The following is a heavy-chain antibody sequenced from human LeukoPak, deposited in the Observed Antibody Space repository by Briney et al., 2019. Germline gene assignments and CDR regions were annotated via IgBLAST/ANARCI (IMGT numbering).Heavy chain of an antibody. J-gene: IGHJ4*02. D-gene: IGHD5-12*01. CDR1: GGTFSSYA. V-gene: IGHV1-69*13. CDR2: IIPIFGTA. Sequence: ASVKVSCKASGGTFSSYAISWVRQAPGQGLEWMGGIIPIFGTANYAQKFQGRVTITADESTSTAYMELSSLRSEDTAVYYCARVYGKLVATIYYFDYWGQGTLVTVSS. CDR3: ARVYGKLVATIYYFDY.